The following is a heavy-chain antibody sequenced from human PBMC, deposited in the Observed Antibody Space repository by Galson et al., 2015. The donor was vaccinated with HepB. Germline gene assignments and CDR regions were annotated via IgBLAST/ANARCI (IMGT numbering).Heavy chain of an antibody. J-gene: IGHJ4*02. V-gene: IGHV3-21*06. CDR2: ISSSSSHI. CDR1: GFTFSTYS. D-gene: IGHD3-10*01. Sequence: SLRLSCAASGFTFSTYSMNWVRQAPGKGLEWVSSISSSSSHIFYADSVKGRFTIPRDNAKNSLYLHMNSLRAEDTAVYYCARVPEDGSARWDYWGQGTLVTVSS. CDR3: ARVPEDGSARWDY.